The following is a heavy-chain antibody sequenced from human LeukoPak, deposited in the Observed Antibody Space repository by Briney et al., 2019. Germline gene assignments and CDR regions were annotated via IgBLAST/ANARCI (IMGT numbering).Heavy chain of an antibody. D-gene: IGHD6-19*01. Sequence: PSETLSLTCTVSGGSISSSSYYWGWIRQPPGKGLEWIGSIYYSGSTYYNPSLKSRVTISVDTSKNQFSLKLSSVTAADTDVYYCARDSRQWLANNWFDPWGQGTLVTVSS. J-gene: IGHJ5*02. CDR1: GGSISSSSYY. CDR2: IYYSGST. CDR3: ARDSRQWLANNWFDP. V-gene: IGHV4-39*07.